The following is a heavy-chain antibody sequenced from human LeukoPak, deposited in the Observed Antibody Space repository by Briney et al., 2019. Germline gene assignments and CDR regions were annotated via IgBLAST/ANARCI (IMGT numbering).Heavy chain of an antibody. J-gene: IGHJ4*02. V-gene: IGHV3-21*01. CDR1: GFTFSSYN. Sequence: GGSLRLSCAASGFTFSSYNMNWVRQAPGKGLEWVSSISSSSSYIYYADSVKGRFTISRDNAKNSLYLQMNRLRAEDTAVYYCARAYGYSSRWYDYDFDYWGQGTLVTVSS. CDR2: ISSSSSYI. CDR3: ARAYGYSSRWYDYDFDY. D-gene: IGHD6-13*01.